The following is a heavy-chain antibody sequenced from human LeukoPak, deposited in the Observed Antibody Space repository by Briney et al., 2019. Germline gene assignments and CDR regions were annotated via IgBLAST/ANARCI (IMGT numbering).Heavy chain of an antibody. CDR2: IYYSGST. CDR1: GGSVSSSTNF. CDR3: ATLTGRSSLYCHY. J-gene: IGHJ4*02. D-gene: IGHD6-13*01. Sequence: PSETLSLTCTVSGGSVSSSTNFWGWIRQSPGMGLEWIGNIYYSGSTYYNPSLKSRVTISLDTSRNQFPLKLRSVTAADTAVYYCATLTGRSSLYCHYWGQGTLVTVSS. V-gene: IGHV4-39*01.